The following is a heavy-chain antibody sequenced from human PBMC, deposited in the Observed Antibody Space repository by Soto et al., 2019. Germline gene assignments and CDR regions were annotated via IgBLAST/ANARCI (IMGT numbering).Heavy chain of an antibody. CDR3: AKDFGVVIPDYDGDDY. Sequence: PGGSLRLSCAASGFTFSDYYMSWIRQAPGKGLEWVSYISSSGSTIYYADSVKGRFTISRDNARNSLYLQMNSLRAEDTAVYYCAKDFGVVIPDYDGDDYWGQGTLVTVSS. CDR1: GFTFSDYY. J-gene: IGHJ4*02. D-gene: IGHD3-3*01. V-gene: IGHV3-11*01. CDR2: ISSSGSTI.